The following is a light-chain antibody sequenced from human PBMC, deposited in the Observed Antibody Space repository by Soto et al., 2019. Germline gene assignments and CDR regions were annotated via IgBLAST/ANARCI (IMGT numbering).Light chain of an antibody. Sequence: QSALTQPASVSGSPGQSITISCTGTSSDVGGYNYVSWYQQHPGKAPKLMIYEVSNRPSGVSNRFSGSNSGNTASLTISGVQAEDEADYYCSSYTSSSTLVFGTGTKLTVL. CDR2: EVS. V-gene: IGLV2-14*01. CDR3: SSYTSSSTLV. CDR1: SSDVGGYNY. J-gene: IGLJ1*01.